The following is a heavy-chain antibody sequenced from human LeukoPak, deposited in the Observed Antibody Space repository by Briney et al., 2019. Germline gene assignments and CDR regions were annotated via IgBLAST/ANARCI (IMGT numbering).Heavy chain of an antibody. CDR3: TTLLGGTASGLHY. V-gene: IGHV3-73*01. CDR1: EFTFSGST. J-gene: IGHJ4*02. CDR2: IRSKANNYAT. D-gene: IGHD1-26*01. Sequence: PGGSLRLSCAASEFTFSGSTMHWVRQASGRGLEWVGLIRSKANNYATVYAASVKGRFTISRDDSKNTAFLQMNSLKTEDTALYYCTTLLGGTASGLHYWGQGTLVTVSS.